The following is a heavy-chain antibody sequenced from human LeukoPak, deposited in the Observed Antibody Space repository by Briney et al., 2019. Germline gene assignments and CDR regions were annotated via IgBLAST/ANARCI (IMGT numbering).Heavy chain of an antibody. CDR3: ARAPRYYDILTGYNAYYYYYGMDV. D-gene: IGHD3-9*01. V-gene: IGHV4-31*03. J-gene: IGHJ6*02. Sequence: SETLFLTCTVSGGSISSGGYYWSWIRQHPGKGLEWIGYISYSGSTYYTPSLKSRVTISVDTSKNQFSLRLSSVTAADTAVYYCARAPRYYDILTGYNAYYYYYGMDVWGQGTTVTVSS. CDR2: ISYSGST. CDR1: GGSISSGGYY.